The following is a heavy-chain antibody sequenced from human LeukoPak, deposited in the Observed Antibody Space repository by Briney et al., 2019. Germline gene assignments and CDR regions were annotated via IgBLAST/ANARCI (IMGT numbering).Heavy chain of an antibody. J-gene: IGHJ4*02. CDR3: APGGAMPGYFDY. Sequence: GSLRLSCAASGFTFSSYAMSWVRQAPGKGLEWVSAISGSGGSAYYADSVKGRFIISRDNSKNTLYLQMNSLRAEDTAVYYCAPGGAMPGYFDYWGQGTLVTVSS. CDR1: GFTFSSYA. V-gene: IGHV3-23*01. D-gene: IGHD2-2*01. CDR2: ISGSGGSA.